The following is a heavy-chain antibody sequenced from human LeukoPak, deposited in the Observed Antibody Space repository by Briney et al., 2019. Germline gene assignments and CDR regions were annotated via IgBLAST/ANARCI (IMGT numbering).Heavy chain of an antibody. CDR3: TTEVLLWFGEFSPDY. D-gene: IGHD3-10*01. CDR2: IKSKTDGGTT. V-gene: IGHV3-15*01. Sequence: GGSLRLSCAASGFTFSNAWMSWVRQAPGKGLEWVGRIKSKTDGGTTDYAAPVKGRFTISRDDSKNTLYLQMNSLKTEDTAVYYCTTEVLLWFGEFSPDYWGQGTLVTVSS. CDR1: GFTFSNAW. J-gene: IGHJ4*02.